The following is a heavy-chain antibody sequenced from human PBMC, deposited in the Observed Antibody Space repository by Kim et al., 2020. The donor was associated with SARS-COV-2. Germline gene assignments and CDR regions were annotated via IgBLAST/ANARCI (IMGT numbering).Heavy chain of an antibody. CDR1: GFTFTSSA. J-gene: IGHJ6*02. Sequence: SVKVSCKASGFTFTSSAVQWVRQARGQRLEWIGWIVVGSGNTNYAQKFQERVTITRDMSTSTAYMELSSLRSEDTAVYYCAAGAYYDFWSGYYTGLPGDYYGMDGWGQGTTVTVSS. CDR3: AAGAYYDFWSGYYTGLPGDYYGMDG. V-gene: IGHV1-58*01. D-gene: IGHD3-3*01. CDR2: IVVGSGNT.